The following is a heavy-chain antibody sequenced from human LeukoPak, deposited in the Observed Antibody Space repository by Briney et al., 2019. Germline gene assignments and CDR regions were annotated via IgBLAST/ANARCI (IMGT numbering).Heavy chain of an antibody. CDR2: ISGSGSPI. Sequence: GGSLRLSCAASGFIFSDYYMSWIRQAPGKGLEWVSYISGSGSPIYYADSVRGRFTISRDNAKNSLYLQMNSLKTEDTAVYYCTTAVPYYDILTGYFYWGQGTLVTVSS. V-gene: IGHV3-11*01. D-gene: IGHD3-9*01. CDR1: GFIFSDYY. J-gene: IGHJ4*02. CDR3: TTAVPYYDILTGYFY.